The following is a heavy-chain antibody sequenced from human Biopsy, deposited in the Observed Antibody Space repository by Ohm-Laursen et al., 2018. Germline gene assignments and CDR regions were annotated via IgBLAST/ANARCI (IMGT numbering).Heavy chain of an antibody. J-gene: IGHJ6*02. V-gene: IGHV4-34*01. D-gene: IGHD2-2*01. CDR2: IYQSGST. CDR3: ARDLIAYCPTTSCDNFGMDV. CDR1: GGSFRGSY. Sequence: SQTLSLTCAVYGGSFRGSYWSWIRQPPGKGLEWIGEIYQSGSTNYKPSLKSRVTISVDMSKNQFSLKLISVTAADTAVYYCARDLIAYCPTTSCDNFGMDVWGQGTTVTVSS.